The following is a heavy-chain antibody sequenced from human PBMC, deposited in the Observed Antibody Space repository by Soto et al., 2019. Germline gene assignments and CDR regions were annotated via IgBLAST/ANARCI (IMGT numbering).Heavy chain of an antibody. D-gene: IGHD6-19*01. Sequence: ASVKVSCKASGYTFTAYYIHWVRQAPGQGLEWMGWINPNSGDTNYTQKFQGWVTMTRDASISTAYMELSRLRSDDTAVYYCATSRISIAVAGETEYYFDYWGQGTLVTVSS. J-gene: IGHJ4*02. CDR2: INPNSGDT. CDR3: ATSRISIAVAGETEYYFDY. V-gene: IGHV1-2*04. CDR1: GYTFTAYY.